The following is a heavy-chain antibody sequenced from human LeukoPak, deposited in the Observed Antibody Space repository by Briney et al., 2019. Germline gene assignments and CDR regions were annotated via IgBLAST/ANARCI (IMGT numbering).Heavy chain of an antibody. CDR3: VKDMGGLEWYFDL. J-gene: IGHJ2*01. V-gene: IGHV3-9*01. CDR2: TSWNSGSI. CDR1: GFTFADYA. D-gene: IGHD3-16*01. Sequence: PGGSLRLSCAASGFTFADYAMHGGPQAPGKGLGGGSGTSWNSGSIGSADSVKGRFTLSPDNAKKSLYLQMNSLRAEDTALYYCVKDMGGLEWYFDLWGRGTLVTVSS.